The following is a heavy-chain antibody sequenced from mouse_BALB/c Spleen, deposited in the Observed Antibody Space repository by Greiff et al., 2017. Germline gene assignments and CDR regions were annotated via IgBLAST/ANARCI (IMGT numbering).Heavy chain of an antibody. D-gene: IGHD2-3*01. CDR1: GFTFSSFG. V-gene: IGHV5-17*02. Sequence: EVHLVESGGGLVQPGGSRKLSCAASGFTFSSFGMHWVRQAPEKGLEWVAYISSGSSTIYYADTVKGRFTIYRDNPKNTLVLQMTSRRSEDTAMDYCARSGDVYYLYYARDYWGQGTSVTVSS. J-gene: IGHJ4*01. CDR2: ISSGSSTI. CDR3: ARSGDVYYLYYARDY.